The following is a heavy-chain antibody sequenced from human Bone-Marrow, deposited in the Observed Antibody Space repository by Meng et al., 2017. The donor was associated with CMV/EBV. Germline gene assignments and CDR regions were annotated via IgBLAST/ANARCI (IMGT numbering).Heavy chain of an antibody. D-gene: IGHD3-16*01. CDR2: IRYDGSNK. CDR1: GFTFNNYW. V-gene: IGHV3-30*02. Sequence: GESLKISCAGSGFTFNNYWMSWVRQAPGKGLEWVAFIRYDGSNKYYADSVKGRFTISRDNSKNTLYLQMNSLRAEDTAVYYCAKDVYLTWGFDIWGQGTMVTVSS. J-gene: IGHJ3*02. CDR3: AKDVYLTWGFDI.